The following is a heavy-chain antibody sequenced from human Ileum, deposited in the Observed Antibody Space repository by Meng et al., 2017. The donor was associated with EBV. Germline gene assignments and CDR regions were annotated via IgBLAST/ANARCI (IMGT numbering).Heavy chain of an antibody. CDR2: IIHGGSP. CDR3: ARRPTGIDY. CDR1: GGSLIGAY. J-gene: IGHJ4*02. D-gene: IGHD2-8*02. Sequence: QVQQQQWGAGLLKHSENLSPTCAVNGGSLIGAYWNWIRQPPGKGLEWIGEIIHGGSPSYNPSLKSRVTISIDTSKNQLSLMLSSVTAADTAVYYCARRPTGIDYWGQGTLVTVSS. V-gene: IGHV4-34*12.